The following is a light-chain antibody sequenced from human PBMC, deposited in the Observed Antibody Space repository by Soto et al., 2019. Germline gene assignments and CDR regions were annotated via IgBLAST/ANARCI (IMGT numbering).Light chain of an antibody. J-gene: IGKJ3*01. CDR3: QRLNSYS. V-gene: IGKV1-9*01. CDR2: AAS. Sequence: IQLTQSPSSLSASVGDRVTITCRASQGISSYLAWYQQKPGKAPKLLIYAASTLQSGVPSRFSGSESGTDFTLTISSLQREDFATYYWQRLNSYSFGPGTKVDIK. CDR1: QGISSY.